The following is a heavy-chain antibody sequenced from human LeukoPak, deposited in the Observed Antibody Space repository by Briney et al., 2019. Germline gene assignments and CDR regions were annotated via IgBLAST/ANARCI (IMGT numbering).Heavy chain of an antibody. CDR1: GGSISSSS. V-gene: IGHV3-48*01. J-gene: IGHJ4*02. Sequence: ETLSLTCTVSGGSISSSSYYWGWIRQPPGKGLEWVSYISSSSSTIYYADSVKGRFTISRDNAKNSLYLQMNSLRAEDTAVYYCARRGAARPDFWGQGTLVTVSS. CDR2: ISSSSSTI. CDR3: ARRGAARPDF. D-gene: IGHD6-6*01.